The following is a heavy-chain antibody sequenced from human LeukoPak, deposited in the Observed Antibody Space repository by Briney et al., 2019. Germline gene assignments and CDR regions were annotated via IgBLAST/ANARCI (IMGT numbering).Heavy chain of an antibody. CDR1: GFTSSSYA. V-gene: IGHV3-23*01. Sequence: PGGSLRLSCAASGFTSSSYAMSWVRQAPGKGLEWVSALSGSGGSTYYVDSVKGRFTISRDNSKNTLYLQMNSLRAEDTAVYYCAKEEWLLAVYFDYWGQGTLVTVSS. J-gene: IGHJ4*02. CDR2: LSGSGGST. CDR3: AKEEWLLAVYFDY. D-gene: IGHD3-3*01.